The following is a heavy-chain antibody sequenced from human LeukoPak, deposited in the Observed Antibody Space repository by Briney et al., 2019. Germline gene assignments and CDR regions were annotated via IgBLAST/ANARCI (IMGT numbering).Heavy chain of an antibody. V-gene: IGHV3-21*01. CDR3: ARGEGDSGGNFVGDY. CDR2: ISSSSNYI. Sequence: GGSLRLSCAASGFTFSSYSMNWFRQAPGKGLEWVSSISSSSNYIYYADSVKGRFTLSRDNAKNSLWLQMNSLRAEDTAVYYCARGEGDSGGNFVGDYWGQGTLVTVSS. J-gene: IGHJ4*02. CDR1: GFTFSSYS. D-gene: IGHD4-23*01.